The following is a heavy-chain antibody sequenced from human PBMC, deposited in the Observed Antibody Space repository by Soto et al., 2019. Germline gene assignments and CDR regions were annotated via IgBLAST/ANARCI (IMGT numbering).Heavy chain of an antibody. CDR3: ARSDHGYYDSFDP. CDR2: IYYSGST. CDR1: GGSISSSSYY. Sequence: SETLSLTCTVSGGSISSSSYYWGWIRQPPGKGLEWIGSIYYSGSTYYNPSLKSRVTISVDTSKNQFSLKLSSVTAADTAVYYCARSDHGYYDSFDPWGQGTLVTVSS. J-gene: IGHJ5*02. D-gene: IGHD3-3*01. V-gene: IGHV4-39*01.